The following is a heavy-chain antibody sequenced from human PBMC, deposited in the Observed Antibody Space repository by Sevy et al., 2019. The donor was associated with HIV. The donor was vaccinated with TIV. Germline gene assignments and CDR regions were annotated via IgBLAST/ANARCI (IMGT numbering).Heavy chain of an antibody. D-gene: IGHD2-15*01. CDR2: LYYSGST. Sequence: SETLSLTCTVSGGSISSSSYYWGWIRQPPGKGLEWIGSLYYSGSTYYNPSLKSRVTISVDTSKNQFSLKLSSVTAADTAVYYCARQNIVVVVAATYNWFDPWGQGTLVTVSS. J-gene: IGHJ5*02. V-gene: IGHV4-39*01. CDR1: GGSISSSSYY. CDR3: ARQNIVVVVAATYNWFDP.